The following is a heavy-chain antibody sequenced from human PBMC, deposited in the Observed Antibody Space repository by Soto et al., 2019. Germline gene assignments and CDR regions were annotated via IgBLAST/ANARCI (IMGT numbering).Heavy chain of an antibody. CDR1: GYIFTDHL. CDR2: VHPDSGGT. CDR3: ARGAQGFFPVSGIYFYFDH. V-gene: IGHV1-2*02. D-gene: IGHD3-22*01. Sequence: ASVKVSCKTSGYIFTDHLIHWVRQSPGQGLQWVGWVHPDSGGTNVAQAFQDGVTVTADTSITTAYMDLARLRPDDTAIFYCARGAQGFFPVSGIYFYFDHWGQGTPVTSPQ. J-gene: IGHJ4*02.